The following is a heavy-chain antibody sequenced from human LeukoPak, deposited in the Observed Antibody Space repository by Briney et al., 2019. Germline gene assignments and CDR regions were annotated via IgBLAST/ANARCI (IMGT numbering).Heavy chain of an antibody. CDR1: GGSFSGYY. Sequence: SETLSLTCAVYGGSFSGYYWSWIRQPPGKGLEWIGEINHSGSTNYNPSLKSRVTISVDTSKNQFSLKLSSVTAADTAVYYCARLCYYGSGSMTWGFTREIYYFDYWGQGTLVTVSS. J-gene: IGHJ4*02. CDR3: ARLCYYGSGSMTWGFTREIYYFDY. CDR2: INHSGST. D-gene: IGHD3-10*01. V-gene: IGHV4-34*01.